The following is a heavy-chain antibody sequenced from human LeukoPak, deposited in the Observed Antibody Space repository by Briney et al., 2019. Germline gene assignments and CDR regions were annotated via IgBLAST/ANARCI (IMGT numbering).Heavy chain of an antibody. CDR2: IYYSGST. CDR1: GGSISSSNYY. CDR3: ARVFDYVQTNWFDP. D-gene: IGHD4-17*01. V-gene: IGHV4-61*01. Sequence: SETLSLTCTVSGGSISSSNYYWSWIRQPPGKGLEWIGYIYYSGSTNYNPSLKSRVTISVDTSKNQFSLKLSSVTAADTAVYYCARVFDYVQTNWFDPWGQGTLVTVSS. J-gene: IGHJ5*02.